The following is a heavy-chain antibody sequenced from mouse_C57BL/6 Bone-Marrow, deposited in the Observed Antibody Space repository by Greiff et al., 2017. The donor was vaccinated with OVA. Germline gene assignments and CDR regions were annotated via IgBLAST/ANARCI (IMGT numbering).Heavy chain of an antibody. CDR1: GFSLTSYG. CDR3: AKNRRAMVTTYFDV. Sequence: VQVVESGPGLVQPSQSLSITCTVSGFSLTSYGVHWVRQSPGKGLEWLGVIWRGGSTDYNAAFMNRLSITKDNTNSQVFFKMNSLQAYDTAIYYCAKNRRAMVTTYFDVWGTGTTVTVSS. J-gene: IGHJ1*03. D-gene: IGHD2-2*01. V-gene: IGHV2-5*01. CDR2: IWRGGST.